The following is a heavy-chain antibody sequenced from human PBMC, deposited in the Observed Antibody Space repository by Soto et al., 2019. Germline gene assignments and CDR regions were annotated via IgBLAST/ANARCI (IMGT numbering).Heavy chain of an antibody. D-gene: IGHD3-22*01. CDR3: ARQFDSDTTGYYYAY. CDR1: GGTFSSNT. CDR2: IMPIFGSA. V-gene: IGHV1-69*13. Sequence: SGKVSFKASGGTFSSNTISWLRQAPGQGLEWMGGIMPIFGSANYAQKFQGRVTITADENTRTVYMELSRLRSEDTAVYYCARQFDSDTTGYYYAYWGQGTLVTVSS. J-gene: IGHJ4*02.